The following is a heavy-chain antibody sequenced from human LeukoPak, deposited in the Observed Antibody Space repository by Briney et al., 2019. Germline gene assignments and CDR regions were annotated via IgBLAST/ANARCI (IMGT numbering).Heavy chain of an antibody. V-gene: IGHV1-18*01. CDR3: ARDDSNYVTFDY. CDR1: GYTFTIYS. J-gene: IGHJ4*02. D-gene: IGHD4-11*01. CDR2: ISAYNGNT. Sequence: ASVKVSCKAPGYTFTIYSISWVRQAPGQGLEWMGWISAYNGNTNYAQKLQGRVTMTTDTSTSTAYMELRSLRSDDTAVYYCARDDSNYVTFDYWGQGTLVTVSS.